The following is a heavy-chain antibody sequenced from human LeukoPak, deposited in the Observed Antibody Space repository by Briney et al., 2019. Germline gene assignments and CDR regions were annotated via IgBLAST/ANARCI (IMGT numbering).Heavy chain of an antibody. D-gene: IGHD2-8*02. J-gene: IGHJ3*02. V-gene: IGHV1-69*13. CDR3: ARDRSTGAFDI. CDR2: IIPIFGTA. Sequence: VASVKVSCKASGGTLSSYAISWVRQAPGQGLEWMGGIIPIFGTANYAQKFQGRVTITADESTSTAYMELSSLRSEDTAVYYCARDRSTGAFDIWGQGTMVTVSP. CDR1: GGTLSSYA.